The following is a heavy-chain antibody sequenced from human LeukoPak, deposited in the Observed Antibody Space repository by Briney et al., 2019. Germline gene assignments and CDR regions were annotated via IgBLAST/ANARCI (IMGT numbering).Heavy chain of an antibody. D-gene: IGHD2-15*01. CDR2: ISSSGNTI. V-gene: IGHV3-48*04. CDR3: AREGYCSGGSCYVDY. CDR1: GFTFSSYA. Sequence: PGGSLRLSCAASGFTFSSYAMSWVRQAPGKGLVWVSYISSSGNTIYYADSVKGRFTISRDNAKNSLYLQMNSLRAEDTAVYYCAREGYCSGGSCYVDYWGQGTLVTVSS. J-gene: IGHJ4*02.